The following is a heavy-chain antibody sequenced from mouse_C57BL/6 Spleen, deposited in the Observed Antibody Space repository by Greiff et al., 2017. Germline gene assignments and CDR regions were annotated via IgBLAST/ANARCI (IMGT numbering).Heavy chain of an antibody. V-gene: IGHV14-3*01. D-gene: IGHD2-2*01. CDR1: GFNIKNTY. Sequence: EVQLQQSVAELVRPGASVKLSCTASGFNIKNTYMHWVKQRPEQGLEWIGRIDPANGNTKYAPKFQGKATITADTSSNTAYLQLSSLTSEDTAIYYCARSSGHGYDDYYARDYWGQGTSVTVSS. J-gene: IGHJ4*01. CDR3: ARSSGHGYDDYYARDY. CDR2: IDPANGNT.